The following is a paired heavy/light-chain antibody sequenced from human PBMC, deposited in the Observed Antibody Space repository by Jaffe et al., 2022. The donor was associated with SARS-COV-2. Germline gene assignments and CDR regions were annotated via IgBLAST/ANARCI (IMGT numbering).Light chain of an antibody. J-gene: IGLJ3*02. V-gene: IGLV2-14*03. CDR1: SFDFGSFDH. CDR2: DVT. CDR3: SSYATSRAWV. Sequence: QSALTQPASVSGSPGQSITISCTGTSFDFGSFDHVSWYQQHSGKVPKLIIYDVTFRPSGVSPRFSGSKSGDTASLTISGLQREDEATYYCSSYATSRAWVFGGGTKLTVL.
Heavy chain of an antibody. CDR1: GFSPWNYG. V-gene: IGHV3-30*03. CDR2: TAHDERNI. D-gene: IGHD1-1*01. Sequence: QVHLVESGGGVVHPGTSLRLSCVGSGFSPWNYGMHWVRQAPGKGLEWVAATAHDERNIYYSASVKGRFTISRETSSNTVYLQMNTLRVDDTAVYYCARDFMDHWTMDYWGQGTLVTVSS. J-gene: IGHJ4*02. CDR3: ARDFMDHWTMDY.